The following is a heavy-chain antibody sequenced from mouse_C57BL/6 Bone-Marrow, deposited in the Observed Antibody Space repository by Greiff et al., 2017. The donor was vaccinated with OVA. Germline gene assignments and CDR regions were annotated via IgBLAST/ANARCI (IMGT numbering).Heavy chain of an antibody. CDR3: AREEDYYGSSFPWFAY. CDR1: GYSITSGYY. D-gene: IGHD1-1*01. CDR2: ISYDGSN. V-gene: IGHV3-6*01. Sequence: EVQLQQSGPGLVKPSQSLSLTCSVTGYSITSGYYWNWIRQFPGNKLEWMGYISYDGSNNYNPSLKNRISLTRDTSKNQFFLKLNSVTTEDTATYYCAREEDYYGSSFPWFAYWGQGTLVTVSA. J-gene: IGHJ3*01.